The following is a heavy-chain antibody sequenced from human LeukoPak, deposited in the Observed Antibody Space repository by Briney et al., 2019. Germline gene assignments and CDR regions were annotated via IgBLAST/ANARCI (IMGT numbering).Heavy chain of an antibody. CDR2: IYYSGST. D-gene: IGHD3-3*01. Sequence: SSETLSLTCTVSGGSISSYYWSWIRQPPGKGLEWIGYIYYSGSTNYNPSLKSRVTISVDTSKNQFSLKLSSVTAADTAVYYCAREGVGDYYDFWSGSLYFDYWGQGTLVTVSS. CDR3: AREGVGDYYDFWSGSLYFDY. V-gene: IGHV4-59*01. CDR1: GGSISSYY. J-gene: IGHJ4*02.